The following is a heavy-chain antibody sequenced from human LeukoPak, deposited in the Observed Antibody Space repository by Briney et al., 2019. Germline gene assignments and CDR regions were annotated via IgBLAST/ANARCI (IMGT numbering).Heavy chain of an antibody. J-gene: IGHJ4*02. V-gene: IGHV4-59*01. CDR3: ARGIESYGDYGY. D-gene: IGHD4-17*01. CDR2: MYNSGST. Sequence: SETLSLTCTVSGGSISGSYWSGTRQPPGKGLEWIAYMYNSGSTNYNPSLKSRVTISIDTSKNQFSLKLSSLTAADTAIYYCARGIESYGDYGYWGQGILVTVSS. CDR1: GGSISGSY.